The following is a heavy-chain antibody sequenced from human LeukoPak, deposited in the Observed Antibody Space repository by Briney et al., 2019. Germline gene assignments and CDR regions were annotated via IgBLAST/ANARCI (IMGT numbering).Heavy chain of an antibody. Sequence: SETLSLTCTVSGGSISGYYWSWIRQPPGKGLERIGYIYYSGSTNYNPSPKSRVTISVDTSKNQFSLKLSSVTAADTAVYYCARTRGQYQDFDYWGQGTLATVSS. CDR1: GGSISGYY. D-gene: IGHD2-2*01. J-gene: IGHJ4*02. CDR3: ARTRGQYQDFDY. V-gene: IGHV4-59*01. CDR2: IYYSGST.